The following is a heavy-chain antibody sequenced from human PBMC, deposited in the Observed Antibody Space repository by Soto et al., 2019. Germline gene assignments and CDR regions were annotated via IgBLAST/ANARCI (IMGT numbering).Heavy chain of an antibody. D-gene: IGHD2-15*01. J-gene: IGHJ4*02. Sequence: PGGSLRLSCASSGFTFSSYWMHLVRQAPGKGLVWVSPFNSDGSSTNYADSVKGRFTISRDNSKNTLYLQMNSPRAEDTAVYYCTKANRYCSGANCFTFDYWGLGTLVTVSS. V-gene: IGHV3-74*01. CDR2: FNSDGSST. CDR3: TKANRYCSGANCFTFDY. CDR1: GFTFSSYW.